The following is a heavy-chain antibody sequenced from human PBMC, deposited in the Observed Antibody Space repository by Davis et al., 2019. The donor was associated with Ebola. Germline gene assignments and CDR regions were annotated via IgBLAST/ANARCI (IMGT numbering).Heavy chain of an antibody. J-gene: IGHJ6*02. D-gene: IGHD6-13*01. CDR2: IIPIFGTA. CDR3: ARTYSSRRNYYYYYGMDV. Sequence: SVKVSCKASGGTFSSYAISWVRQAPGQGLEWMGGIIPIFGTANYAQKFQGRVTITADKSTSTAYMELSSLGSEDTAGYNCARTYSSRRNYYYYYGMDVWGQGTTVTVSS. CDR1: GGTFSSYA. V-gene: IGHV1-69*06.